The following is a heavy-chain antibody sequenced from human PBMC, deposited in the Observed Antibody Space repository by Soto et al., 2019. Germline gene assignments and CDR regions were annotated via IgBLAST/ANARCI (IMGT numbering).Heavy chain of an antibody. CDR2: ISYDGSNK. J-gene: IGHJ5*02. Sequence: GGSLRLSCAASGFTFSSYAMHWVRQAPGKGLEWVAVISYDGSNKYYADSVKGRFTISRDNSKNTLYLQMNSLRAEDTAVYYCAREEGDSSGYYYANWFDPWGQGTLVTVSS. D-gene: IGHD3-22*01. CDR3: AREEGDSSGYYYANWFDP. V-gene: IGHV3-30-3*01. CDR1: GFTFSSYA.